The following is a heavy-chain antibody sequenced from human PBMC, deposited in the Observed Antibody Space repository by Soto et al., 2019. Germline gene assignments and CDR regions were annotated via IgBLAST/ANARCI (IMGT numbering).Heavy chain of an antibody. V-gene: IGHV3-23*01. CDR3: AKSGFSTSPKSIVLVHTRYGMDV. Sequence: XESLSLSCAASGFPVSSYSVSWVRQAPGKGLEWVSAISGSGGSTYYADSVKGRFTISRDNSKNTLYLQMNSLRAEDTAVYYCAKSGFSTSPKSIVLVHTRYGMDVWGQGTTVTVSS. J-gene: IGHJ6*02. CDR2: ISGSGGST. D-gene: IGHD2-8*02. CDR1: GFPVSSYS.